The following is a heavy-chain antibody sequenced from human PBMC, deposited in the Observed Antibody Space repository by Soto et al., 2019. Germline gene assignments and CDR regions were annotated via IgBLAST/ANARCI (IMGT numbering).Heavy chain of an antibody. V-gene: IGHV3-23*01. D-gene: IGHD1-26*01. J-gene: IGHJ4*02. CDR1: RFTFSNYA. Sequence: EVQLLESGGNLVQPWGSLSLSCAASRFTFSNYAMSWVRQAPGKGLEWGSGVSNNGGSTYYADSVKVRFTISRDNSKNTLYLQMNSRRAEDTAVYYCAKDQYSVNYGEFDYWGKGALVTVSS. CDR2: VSNNGGST. CDR3: AKDQYSVNYGEFDY.